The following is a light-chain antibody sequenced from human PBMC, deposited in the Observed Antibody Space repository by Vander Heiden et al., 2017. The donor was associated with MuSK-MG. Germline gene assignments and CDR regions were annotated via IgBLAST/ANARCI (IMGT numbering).Light chain of an antibody. CDR2: DAS. V-gene: IGKV3-11*01. Sequence: VLTQSPATLSLSPGERATLSCRASQSVSSYLDWYQQKPGQAPRLLIYDASHRATGIPARFSGSGSGTDFTLTISSLEPEDFAVYYCQQRTSWPRTFGQGTKVEI. CDR1: QSVSSY. CDR3: QQRTSWPRT. J-gene: IGKJ1*01.